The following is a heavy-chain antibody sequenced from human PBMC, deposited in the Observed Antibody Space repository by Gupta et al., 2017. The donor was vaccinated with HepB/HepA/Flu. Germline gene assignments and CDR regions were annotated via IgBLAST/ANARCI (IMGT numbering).Heavy chain of an antibody. CDR2: FSGNDGNT. CDR1: GFTFSEYA. CDR3: AKRRRDTSGHFDF. V-gene: IGHV3-23*01. Sequence: EVQLLESGGGLVQPGESLRLSCAASGFTFSEYAMSWVRQAPGKGLEWVSTFSGNDGNTFYADSVKGRFTISRDNSKNTLYLQMNSLRDEDTAVYYCAKRRRDTSGHFDFWGQGTLLPVYS. J-gene: IGHJ4*02. D-gene: IGHD5-18*01.